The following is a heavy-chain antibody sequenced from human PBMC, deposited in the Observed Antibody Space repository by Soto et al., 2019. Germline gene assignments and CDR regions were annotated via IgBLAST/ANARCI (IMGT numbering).Heavy chain of an antibody. CDR2: INGDGTTT. V-gene: IGHV3-74*01. J-gene: IGHJ3*02. CDR1: GFPFGPFY. CDR3: ARDRGYPDSFDI. D-gene: IGHD2-15*01. Sequence: EVQLVESGGGLVQPGESLRLSCAASGFPFGPFYMHWVRQAPGKGLEWVSHINGDGTTTVYADSVKGRFTISRDNAKKTLYLQMTSLRAEDTAVYYCARDRGYPDSFDIWGQGTMVTVSS.